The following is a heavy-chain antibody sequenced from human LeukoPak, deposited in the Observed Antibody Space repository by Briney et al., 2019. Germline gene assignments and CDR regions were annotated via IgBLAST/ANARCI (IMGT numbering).Heavy chain of an antibody. CDR3: ARGRDGYNLVYYYMDV. CDR2: INPSGSSA. CDR1: GYSFTSYY. V-gene: IGHV1-46*01. J-gene: IGHJ6*03. Sequence: ASVKVSCKASGYSFTSYYMHWVRQAPGQGLEWMGFINPSGSSAAYAQKFQGRLTMTRDMFTSTDYMELTSLTSDDTAVYFCARGRDGYNLVYYYMDVWGKGTTVTVSS. D-gene: IGHD5-24*01.